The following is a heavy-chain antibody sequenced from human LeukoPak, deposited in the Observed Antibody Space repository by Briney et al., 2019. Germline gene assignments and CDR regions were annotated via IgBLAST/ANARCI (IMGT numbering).Heavy chain of an antibody. V-gene: IGHV1-69*01. D-gene: IGHD2-2*01. CDR1: GGTFSSYA. J-gene: IGHJ4*02. CDR2: IIPIFGTA. CDR3: ARCGSSTSCQRELSFDY. Sequence: GSSVKVSCKASGGTFSSYAISWVRQAPGQGLEWMGGIIPIFGTANYAQKFQGRVTITANESTSTAYMELSSLRSEDTAVYYCARCGSSTSCQRELSFDYWGQGTLVTVSS.